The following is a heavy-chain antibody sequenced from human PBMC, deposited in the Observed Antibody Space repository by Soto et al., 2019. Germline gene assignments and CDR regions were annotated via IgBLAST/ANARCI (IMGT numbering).Heavy chain of an antibody. D-gene: IGHD3-10*01. V-gene: IGHV4-34*01. CDR3: VSSGSSTRFDY. Sequence: SETLSLTCAVYGGSFSVYYWSWIRQPPGKGLEWIGEINHSGSTNYNPSLKSRVTISVDTSKNQFSLKLSSVTASDTAVYYCVSSGSSTRFDYWGQGTLVTVSS. J-gene: IGHJ4*02. CDR1: GGSFSVYY. CDR2: INHSGST.